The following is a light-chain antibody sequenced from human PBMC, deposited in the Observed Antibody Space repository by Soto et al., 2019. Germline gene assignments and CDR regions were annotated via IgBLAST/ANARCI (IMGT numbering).Light chain of an antibody. Sequence: SAGTLSLAAGRGGSLSCQSNQSVSSNYLAWYQQKPGQASSLLIYAASSRATGIPDRFSGSGSGTGFSLNISGLEPEDFAAYYFHHYGTSPPRVTLGEGTRLEIK. V-gene: IGKV3-20*01. CDR1: QSVSSNY. CDR2: AAS. CDR3: HHYGTSPPRVT. J-gene: IGKJ5*01.